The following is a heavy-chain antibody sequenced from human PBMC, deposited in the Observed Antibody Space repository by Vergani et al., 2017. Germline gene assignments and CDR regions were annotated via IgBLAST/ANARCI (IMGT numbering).Heavy chain of an antibody. J-gene: IGHJ6*02. CDR3: AILLANDGLSYYYYGMDV. D-gene: IGHD2-8*01. V-gene: IGHV3-21*01. Sequence: EVQLVESGGGLVKPGGSLRLSCAASGFTFSSYSMNWVRQAPGKGLEWVSSISSSSSYIYYADSVKGRFTISRDNAKNSLYLQMNSLRAEDTAVYYCAILLANDGLSYYYYGMDVWGQGTTVTVS. CDR2: ISSSSSYI. CDR1: GFTFSSYS.